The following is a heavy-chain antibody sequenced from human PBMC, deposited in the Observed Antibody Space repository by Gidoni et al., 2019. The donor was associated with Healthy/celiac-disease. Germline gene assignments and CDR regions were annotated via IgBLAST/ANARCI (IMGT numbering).Heavy chain of an antibody. CDR3: ARDHGDYERRYFDL. CDR1: GYTFPSYA. D-gene: IGHD4-17*01. V-gene: IGHV1-3*01. J-gene: IGHJ2*01. CDR2: INAGNGNT. Sequence: QVQLVQSGAEVKKPGASVKVSCKASGYTFPSYAMHWVRQAPGQRLEWMGWINAGNGNTKYSQKFQGRVTITRDTSASTAYMELSSLRSEDTAVYYCARDHGDYERRYFDLWGRGTLVTVSS.